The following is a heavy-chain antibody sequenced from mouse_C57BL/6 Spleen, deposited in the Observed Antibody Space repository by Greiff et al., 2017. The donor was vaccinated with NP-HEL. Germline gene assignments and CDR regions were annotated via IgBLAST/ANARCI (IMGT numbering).Heavy chain of an antibody. Sequence: QVQLKESGAELVRPGASVKLSCKASGYTFTDYYINWVKQRPGQGLEWIARIYPGSGNTYYNEKFKGKATLTAEKSSSTAYMQLSSLTSEDSAVYFCARDSNYGYFDYWGQGTTLTVSS. D-gene: IGHD2-5*01. CDR1: GYTFTDYY. J-gene: IGHJ2*01. CDR2: IYPGSGNT. V-gene: IGHV1-76*01. CDR3: ARDSNYGYFDY.